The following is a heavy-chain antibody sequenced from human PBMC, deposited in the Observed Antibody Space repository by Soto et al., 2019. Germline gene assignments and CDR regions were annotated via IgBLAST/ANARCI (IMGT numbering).Heavy chain of an antibody. J-gene: IGHJ4*02. V-gene: IGHV3-9*01. Sequence: EVQLVESGGGLVQPGRSLRLSCAASGFTFDDYAVHWVRQAPGKGLEWVSGISWNSGSIGYADSVKGRFTISRDNAKNSLYLQMNSLRAEDTALYYCAKDPGDCSSTSCYIYFDYWGQGTLVTVSS. CDR3: AKDPGDCSSTSCYIYFDY. CDR1: GFTFDDYA. CDR2: ISWNSGSI. D-gene: IGHD2-2*02.